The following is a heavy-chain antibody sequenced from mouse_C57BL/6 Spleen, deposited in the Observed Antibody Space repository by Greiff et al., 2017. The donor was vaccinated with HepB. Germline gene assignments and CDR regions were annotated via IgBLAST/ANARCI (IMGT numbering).Heavy chain of an antibody. CDR1: GYTFTSYW. J-gene: IGHJ3*01. D-gene: IGHD2-4*01. Sequence: VQLQQPGAELVKPGASVKLSCKASGYTFTSYWMHWVKQRPGRGLEWIGRIDPNSGGTKYNEKFKSKATLTVDKPSSTAYMQLSSLTSEDSAVYYCASPFDYDYLWFAYWGQGTLVTVSA. V-gene: IGHV1-72*01. CDR2: IDPNSGGT. CDR3: ASPFDYDYLWFAY.